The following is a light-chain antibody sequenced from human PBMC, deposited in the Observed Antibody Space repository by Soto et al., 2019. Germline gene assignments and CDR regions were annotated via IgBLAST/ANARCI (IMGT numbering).Light chain of an antibody. CDR1: QSIGNW. Sequence: DIQMTQSPSTLSASVGDRVTITCRASQSIGNWLAWYQHKPGKAPKLLIYKSSNLESGVPSRFSGSRSETEFTLTINSLQPDDFATYYCQQYGNYSPYTFGQGTKLEIK. CDR2: KSS. CDR3: QQYGNYSPYT. V-gene: IGKV1-5*03. J-gene: IGKJ2*01.